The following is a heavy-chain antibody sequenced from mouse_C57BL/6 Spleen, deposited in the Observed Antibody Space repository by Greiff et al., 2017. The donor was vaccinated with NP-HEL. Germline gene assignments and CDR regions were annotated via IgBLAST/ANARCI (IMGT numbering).Heavy chain of an antibody. CDR2: INPNNGGT. J-gene: IGHJ2*01. D-gene: IGHD2-3*01. V-gene: IGHV1-26*01. Sequence: EVQLQQSGPELVKPGASVKISCKASGYTFTDYYMNWVKQSPGKSLEWIGDINPNNGGTSYNQKFKGKATLTVDKSSSTAYMELRSLTSEDSAVYYGARDGVYWGQGTTLTVSS. CDR1: GYTFTDYY. CDR3: ARDGVY.